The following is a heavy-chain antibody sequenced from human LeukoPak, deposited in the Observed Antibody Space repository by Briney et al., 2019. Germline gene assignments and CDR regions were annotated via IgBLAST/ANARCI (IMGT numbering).Heavy chain of an antibody. J-gene: IGHJ4*02. CDR3: ARVNGDIDY. D-gene: IGHD4-17*01. V-gene: IGHV1-8*01. CDR2: MNLKSGNT. CDR1: GYTFTSYD. Sequence: GASVKVSCKASGYTFTSYDINWVRQATGQGLEWMGWMNLKSGNTGYTQKFQGRVTMTRDTSISTAYMELSSLRSEDTAMYYYARVNGDIDYWGQGTLVTVSS.